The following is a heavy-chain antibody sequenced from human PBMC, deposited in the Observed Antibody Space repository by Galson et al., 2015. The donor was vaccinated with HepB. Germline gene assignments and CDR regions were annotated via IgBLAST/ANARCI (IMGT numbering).Heavy chain of an antibody. Sequence: SLRLSCAASGFTFSSYGMHWVRQAPGKGLEWVAVIWYDGSNKYYADSVKGRFTISRDNSKNTLYLQMNSLRAEDTAVYYCARDRGVTMVRGSYCDYWGQGTLVTVSS. CDR2: IWYDGSNK. CDR1: GFTFSSYG. CDR3: ARDRGVTMVRGSYCDY. V-gene: IGHV3-33*08. D-gene: IGHD3-10*01. J-gene: IGHJ4*02.